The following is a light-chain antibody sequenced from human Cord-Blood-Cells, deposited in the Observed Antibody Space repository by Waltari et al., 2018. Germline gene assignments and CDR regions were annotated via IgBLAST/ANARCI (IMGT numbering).Light chain of an antibody. Sequence: EIVMTQSPATLSVSPGERATLSCRASQSVSSNLACYQQKPGQAPRRIIYGASTRATVIPARFSGSGSGTEFLLTISSLQSEEFAVYYWQQYNNWPYSFGQGTKLEIK. CDR3: QQYNNWPYS. J-gene: IGKJ2*03. CDR2: GAS. V-gene: IGKV3-15*01. CDR1: QSVSSN.